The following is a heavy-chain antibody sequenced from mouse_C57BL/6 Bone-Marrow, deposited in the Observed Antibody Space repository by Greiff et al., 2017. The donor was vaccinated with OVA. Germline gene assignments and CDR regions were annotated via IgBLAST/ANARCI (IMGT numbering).Heavy chain of an antibody. Sequence: VQLQQPGAELVKPGASVKLSCKASGYTFTSYWMHWVKQRPGQGLEWIGMIHPNSGSTNYNEKFKSKATLTVDKSSSTAYMQLSSLTSEDSAVYYCARWSSSYYWYFDVWGTGTTVTVSS. CDR1: GYTFTSYW. CDR3: ARWSSSYYWYFDV. J-gene: IGHJ1*03. V-gene: IGHV1-64*01. D-gene: IGHD1-1*01. CDR2: IHPNSGST.